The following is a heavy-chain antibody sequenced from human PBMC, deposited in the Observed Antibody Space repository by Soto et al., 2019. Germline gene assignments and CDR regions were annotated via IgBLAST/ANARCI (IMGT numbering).Heavy chain of an antibody. CDR1: GGTLISYA. D-gene: IGHD1-7*01. Sequence: GGSLRLSCASSGGTLISYAMILVRQAPGKGLEWVSAISGSGGSTYYADSVKGRFTISRDNSKNTLYLQMNSLRAEDTAVYYCARNILGGTTDYWGPGTLVTVSS. J-gene: IGHJ4*02. CDR2: ISGSGGST. V-gene: IGHV3-23*01. CDR3: ARNILGGTTDY.